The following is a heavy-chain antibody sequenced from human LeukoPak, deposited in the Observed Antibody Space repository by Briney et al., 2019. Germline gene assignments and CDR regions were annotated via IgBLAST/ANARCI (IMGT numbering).Heavy chain of an antibody. CDR1: GFTFTPYT. CDR3: ARDAVFGDYQEIYYYYGMDV. CDR2: ISSTGKYI. V-gene: IGHV3-21*01. J-gene: IGHJ6*02. Sequence: PGGSLRLSCAASGFTFTPYTMHWVRQAPGKGLEWVSSISSTGKYIYYTDSLKGRFTISRDNAKASLYLEMNSLRAEDTAVYYCARDAVFGDYQEIYYYYGMDVWGQGTTVTVSS. D-gene: IGHD4-17*01.